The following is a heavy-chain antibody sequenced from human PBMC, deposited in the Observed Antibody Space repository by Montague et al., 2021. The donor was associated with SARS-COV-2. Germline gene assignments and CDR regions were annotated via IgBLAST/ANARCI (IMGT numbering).Heavy chain of an antibody. J-gene: IGHJ4*02. CDR1: RDSVSGYT. Sequence: SETLSLTCAVYRDSVSGYTQAWIGRSHVWRPVSLGEGSHPGSGKNNPSLKSRVTISVDTYRKQVSLRLTSVTAADTATYYCARGVYSRVIFVVSPRYYFDYWGQGNMVAVSA. CDR2: GSHPGSG. V-gene: IGHV4-34*01. CDR3: ARGVYSRVIFVVSPRYYFDY. D-gene: IGHD4-11*01.